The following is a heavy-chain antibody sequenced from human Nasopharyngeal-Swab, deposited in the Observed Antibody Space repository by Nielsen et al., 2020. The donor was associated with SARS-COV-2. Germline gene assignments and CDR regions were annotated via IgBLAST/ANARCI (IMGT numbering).Heavy chain of an antibody. CDR2: ISAYNGNT. CDR3: ARDYQSIVVVPAAMRSAYMDV. CDR1: GYTFTSYG. V-gene: IGHV1-18*01. Sequence: ASVKVSCKASGYTFTSYGISWVRQAHGQGLEWMGWISAYNGNTNYAQKLQGRVTMTTDTSTSTAYMELRSLRSDDTAVYYCARDYQSIVVVPAAMRSAYMDVWGKGTTVTVSS. J-gene: IGHJ6*03. D-gene: IGHD2-2*01.